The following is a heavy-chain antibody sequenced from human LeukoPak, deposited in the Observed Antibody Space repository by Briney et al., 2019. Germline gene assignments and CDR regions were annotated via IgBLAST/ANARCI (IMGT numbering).Heavy chain of an antibody. D-gene: IGHD3-9*01. V-gene: IGHV4-34*01. CDR1: GQSFSDYY. Sequence: PSETPSLTCAVYGQSFSDYYWSWIRQPPGKGLEWIGEINHSGGTNYNPSLKSRVTVSVDTSKNQFSLKLSSVTAADTAVYYCARGGGNLLPYFDPKYYYYMDVWGKGTTVTVSS. CDR3: ARGGGNLLPYFDPKYYYYMDV. J-gene: IGHJ6*03. CDR2: INHSGGT.